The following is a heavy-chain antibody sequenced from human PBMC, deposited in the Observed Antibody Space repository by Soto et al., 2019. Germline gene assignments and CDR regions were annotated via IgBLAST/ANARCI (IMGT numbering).Heavy chain of an antibody. J-gene: IGHJ6*02. CDR2: FSGGGGGT. D-gene: IGHD2-2*01. CDR3: ASSLSPAGYYYYGMNV. Sequence: EVQLLDSGGGLVQPGGSLRLSCAVSGFIISDYGVTWVRQAPGKGLEWVSGFSGGGGGTFYADSVKGRFTISRDDPKNTAYLQMNSLGAEDTAVYYCASSLSPAGYYYYGMNVWGQGTTVTVSS. CDR1: GFIISDYG. V-gene: IGHV3-23*01.